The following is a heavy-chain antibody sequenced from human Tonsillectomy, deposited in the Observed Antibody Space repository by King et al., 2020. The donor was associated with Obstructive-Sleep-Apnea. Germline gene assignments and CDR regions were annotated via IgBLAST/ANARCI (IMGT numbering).Heavy chain of an antibody. J-gene: IGHJ5*02. CDR3: ARDRYYDFLTGSGENNWFDP. V-gene: IGHV4-31*03. CDR2: IYYSGST. Sequence: VQLQESGPGLVKPSQTLSLTCTVSGGSVSIGGYYWSWIRQHPGKGLEWIGYIYYSGSTFYNPSLKSRITISVDMSKNQFSLKLSSVTAADTAVYYCARDRYYDFLTGSGENNWFDPWGQGTLVTVSS. CDR1: GGSVSIGGYY. D-gene: IGHD3-9*01.